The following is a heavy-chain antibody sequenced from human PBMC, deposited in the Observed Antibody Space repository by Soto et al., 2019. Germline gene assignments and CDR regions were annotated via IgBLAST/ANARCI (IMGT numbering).Heavy chain of an antibody. D-gene: IGHD4-17*01. V-gene: IGHV1-69*12. Sequence: QVQVVQPAAEVKKPGSSVKVPCKASGGTFSRDAFSWVRQAPGQGLEWMGGIIPIFGAPNYAQKFQGRVTITADEDTTTANMELSSLTSEDTAVYYCARSGATAYGDYVSFDYWGQGTLVTVSS. CDR3: ARSGATAYGDYVSFDY. CDR2: IIPIFGAP. J-gene: IGHJ4*02. CDR1: GGTFSRDA.